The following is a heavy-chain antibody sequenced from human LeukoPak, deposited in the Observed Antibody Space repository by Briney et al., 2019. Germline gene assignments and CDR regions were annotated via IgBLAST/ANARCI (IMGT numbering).Heavy chain of an antibody. V-gene: IGHV3-30-3*01. CDR1: GFTFSSYA. CDR2: ISYDGSNK. CDR3: AREDRIAAAGDDDAFDI. Sequence: PGGSLRLSCAASGFTFSSYAMHWVRQAPGKGLEWVAVISYDGSNKYYADSVKGRFTISRDNSKNTLYLQMNSLRAENTAVYYCAREDRIAAAGDDDAFDIWGQGTMVTVSS. D-gene: IGHD6-13*01. J-gene: IGHJ3*02.